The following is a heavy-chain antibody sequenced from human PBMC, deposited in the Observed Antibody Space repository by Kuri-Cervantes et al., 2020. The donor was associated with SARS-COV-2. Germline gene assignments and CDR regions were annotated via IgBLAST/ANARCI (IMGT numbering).Heavy chain of an antibody. CDR2: ISSSSSYT. CDR1: RFTFSDYY. J-gene: IGHJ4*02. Sequence: GGSLRLSCAASRFTFSDYYMSWIRQAPGKGLEWVSYISSSSSYTNYADSVKGRFTISRDNAKNSLYLQMNSLRAEDTAVYYCARPVDSSGYGRPDYWGPGTLVTVSS. D-gene: IGHD3-22*01. CDR3: ARPVDSSGYGRPDY. V-gene: IGHV3-11*06.